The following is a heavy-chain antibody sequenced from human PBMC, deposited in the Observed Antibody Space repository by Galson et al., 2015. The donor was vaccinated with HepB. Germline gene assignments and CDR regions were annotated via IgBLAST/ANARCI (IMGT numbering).Heavy chain of an antibody. Sequence: SLRLSCAASGFTVSSDYMNWVRQAPGKGLEWVSVIYPGGSTYYADSVKGRFTIPRDNSKNTVYLQMNSLRPEDTAVYYCARILYNWNLNYYYGMDVWGQGTTVTVSS. CDR2: IYPGGST. D-gene: IGHD1-20*01. J-gene: IGHJ6*02. CDR3: ARILYNWNLNYYYGMDV. V-gene: IGHV3-66*02. CDR1: GFTVSSDY.